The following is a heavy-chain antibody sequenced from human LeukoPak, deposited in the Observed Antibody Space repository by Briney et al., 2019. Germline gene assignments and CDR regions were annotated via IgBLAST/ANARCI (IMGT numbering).Heavy chain of an antibody. CDR2: ISSSSSTI. V-gene: IGHV3-48*01. D-gene: IGHD6-6*01. CDR1: GFTFSSYT. J-gene: IGHJ6*03. CDR3: ARDISSASRGMDV. Sequence: PGGSLRLSCAASGFTFSSYTMSWVRQAPGKGLEWVSDISSSSSTIYYADSVKGRFTISRDNAKNSLYLQMNSLRVEDTAVYYCARDISSASRGMDVWGKGTTVTVSS.